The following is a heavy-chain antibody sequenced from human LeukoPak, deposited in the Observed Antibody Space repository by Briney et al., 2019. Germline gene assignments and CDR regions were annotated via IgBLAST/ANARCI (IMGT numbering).Heavy chain of an antibody. V-gene: IGHV3-23*01. J-gene: IGHJ4*02. CDR1: GFTFSIHD. CDR3: AKASGRYNFDY. D-gene: IGHD1-26*01. CDR2: ISRGGIS. Sequence: GGSLRLSCAASGFTFSIHDMYWIRQSPGKGLECVSVISRGGISYYADSVKGRFTISRDNSKNTLYLQMNSLRAEDTAVYYCAKASGRYNFDYWGQGTLVTVSS.